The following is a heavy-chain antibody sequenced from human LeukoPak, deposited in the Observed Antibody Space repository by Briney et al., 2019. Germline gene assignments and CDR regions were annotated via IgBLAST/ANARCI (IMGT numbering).Heavy chain of an antibody. D-gene: IGHD3-10*01. J-gene: IGHJ4*02. V-gene: IGHV3-23*01. Sequence: GGSLRLSCAASGFTFSSYAMSWVRQAPGKGLEWVSAISGSGGSTYYADSVKGRFTISRDNSKNTLYLQMNSLRAEDTAVYYCARDRRITMVRGPSYYFDYWGQGTLVTVSS. CDR2: ISGSGGST. CDR1: GFTFSSYA. CDR3: ARDRRITMVRGPSYYFDY.